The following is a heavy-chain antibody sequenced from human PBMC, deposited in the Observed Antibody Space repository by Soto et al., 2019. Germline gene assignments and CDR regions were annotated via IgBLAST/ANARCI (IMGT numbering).Heavy chain of an antibody. J-gene: IGHJ4*02. CDR2: LNEDGSYT. CDR1: GFTFSSFW. Sequence: EVQVVESGGGLVQPGGSLRLSCAASGFTFSSFWMHWVRQVPGKGPVWVSRLNEDGSYTSYADSVKGRFTIARDNAKSTLFVQRNGLSAEDKAIYYWANKMAWSEYSYWGQGILVTVSS. V-gene: IGHV3-74*01. CDR3: ANKMAWSEYSY. D-gene: IGHD3-3*01.